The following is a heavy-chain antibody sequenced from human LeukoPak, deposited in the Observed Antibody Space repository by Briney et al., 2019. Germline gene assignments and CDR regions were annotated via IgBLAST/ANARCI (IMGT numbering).Heavy chain of an antibody. V-gene: IGHV4-59*01. D-gene: IGHD2-2*02. CDR1: GGSISSYY. J-gene: IGHJ4*02. Sequence: PSETLSLTCTVSGGSISSYYWSWIRQPPGKGLEWIGYIYYSGSTNYNPSLKSRVTISVDMSKNQFSLKLSSVTAADTAVYYCARFGSYTRTGGDYWGQGTLVTVSS. CDR2: IYYSGST. CDR3: ARFGSYTRTGGDY.